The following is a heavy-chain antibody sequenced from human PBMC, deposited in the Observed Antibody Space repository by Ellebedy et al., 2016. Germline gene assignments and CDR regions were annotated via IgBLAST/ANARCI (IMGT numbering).Heavy chain of an antibody. V-gene: IGHV3-23*01. Sequence: GGSLRLSXAASGFTFSSYAMSWVRQAPGKGLEWVSAISGSGSSIYYADSVKGRFTISRDNSKNTLYLQMNSLGAEDTAVYYCASHVDTAMATIDYWGQGTLVTVSS. CDR3: ASHVDTAMATIDY. J-gene: IGHJ4*02. D-gene: IGHD5-18*01. CDR2: ISGSGSSI. CDR1: GFTFSSYA.